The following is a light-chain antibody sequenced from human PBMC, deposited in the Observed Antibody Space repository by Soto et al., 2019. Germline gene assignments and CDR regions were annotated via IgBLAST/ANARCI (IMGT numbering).Light chain of an antibody. V-gene: IGKV3-20*01. CDR3: EQDDSSLGLT. CDR2: GAS. Sequence: EIVLTQSPGTLSLSPGERATLSCRASQSVSRSYLAWYQQKTGQAPRLLIYGASSRATGIPDRFSGSGSGTDVTLTISRLEPEDFGVYYCEQDDSSLGLTFGGGTKVEIK. CDR1: QSVSRSY. J-gene: IGKJ4*01.